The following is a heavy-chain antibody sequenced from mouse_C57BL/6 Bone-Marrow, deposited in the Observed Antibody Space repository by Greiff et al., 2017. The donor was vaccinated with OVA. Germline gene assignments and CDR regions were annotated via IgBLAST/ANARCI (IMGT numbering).Heavy chain of an antibody. J-gene: IGHJ4*01. CDR1: GYTFTSYG. CDR3: ARSYYGSSYDAMDY. V-gene: IGHV1-81*01. CDR2: IYPRSGNT. D-gene: IGHD1-1*01. Sequence: QVQLQQSGAELVKPGASVKMSCKASGYTFTSYGISWVKQRTGQGLEWIGEIYPRSGNTYYNEKFKGKATLTADKSSSTAYMELRSLTSEDSAVYFCARSYYGSSYDAMDYWGQGTSVTVSS.